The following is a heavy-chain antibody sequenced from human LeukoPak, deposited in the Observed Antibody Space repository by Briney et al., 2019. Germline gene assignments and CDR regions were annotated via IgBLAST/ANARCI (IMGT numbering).Heavy chain of an antibody. V-gene: IGHV1-69*01. CDR2: IIPIFGTA. CDR1: GGTFSRHA. Sequence: SVKVSCKASGGTFSRHAISWVRQAPGQGLEWMGGIIPIFGTANYAQKFQGRVTITADESTSTAYMELSSLRSEDTAVYYCARAVAYYYDSSGYYSLDYWGQGTLVTVSS. D-gene: IGHD3-22*01. J-gene: IGHJ4*02. CDR3: ARAVAYYYDSSGYYSLDY.